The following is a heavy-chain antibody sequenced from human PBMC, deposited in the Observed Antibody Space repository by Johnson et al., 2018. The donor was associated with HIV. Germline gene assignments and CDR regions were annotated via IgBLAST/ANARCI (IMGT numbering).Heavy chain of an antibody. CDR3: AKLRWAWGAAFDV. J-gene: IGHJ3*01. Sequence: VQLVESGGGLVQPGRSLKLSCAASGFTFDDYAMHWVRQAPGKGLEWVSGISWNSGSIGYADSVKGRFTISRDNAKNSLYLQMNSLRAEDTAVYYCAKLRWAWGAAFDVWGQGTMVTVSS. CDR1: GFTFDDYA. D-gene: IGHD3-16*01. V-gene: IGHV3-9*01. CDR2: ISWNSGSI.